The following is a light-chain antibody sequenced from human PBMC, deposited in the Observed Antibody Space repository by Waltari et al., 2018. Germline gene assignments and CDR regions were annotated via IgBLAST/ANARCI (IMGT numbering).Light chain of an antibody. CDR3: QQAYITPRT. V-gene: IGKV1-39*01. J-gene: IGKJ1*01. CDR1: QTSTNY. Sequence: TCQAQQTSTNYLNGYQQKSGKGPRLLIYGATNLQRGVPTRFRGSGSGKDFTLTISNPQPEDFGTYYCQQAYITPRTFGQRTKVENK. CDR2: GAT.